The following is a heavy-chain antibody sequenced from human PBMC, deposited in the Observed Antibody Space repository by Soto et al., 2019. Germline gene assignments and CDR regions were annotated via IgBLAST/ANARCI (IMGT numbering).Heavy chain of an antibody. J-gene: IGHJ4*02. CDR2: ISGSGGST. CDR1: GFTFSSYA. CDR3: AKLSVDTNMVDNF. Sequence: GGSLRLSCAASGFTFSSYAMSWVRQAPGKGLEWVSAISGSGGSTYYADTVKGRFTISRDNSKNSLFLQMNSLRAEDTAIYYCAKLSVDTNMVDNFWGQGTLVTVSS. D-gene: IGHD5-18*01. V-gene: IGHV3-23*01.